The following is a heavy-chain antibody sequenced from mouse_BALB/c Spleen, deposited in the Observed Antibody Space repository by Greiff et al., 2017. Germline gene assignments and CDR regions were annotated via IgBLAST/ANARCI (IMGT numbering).Heavy chain of an antibody. V-gene: IGHV5-12-1*01. Sequence: DVKLVESGGGLVKPGGSLKLSCAASGFAFSSYDMSWVRQTPEKRLEWVAYISSGGGSTYYPDTVKGRFTISRDNAKNTLYLQMSSLKSEDTAMYYCASPSYDYDGVFDYWGQGTTLTVSS. CDR1: GFAFSSYD. CDR3: ASPSYDYDGVFDY. J-gene: IGHJ2*01. CDR2: ISSGGGST. D-gene: IGHD2-4*01.